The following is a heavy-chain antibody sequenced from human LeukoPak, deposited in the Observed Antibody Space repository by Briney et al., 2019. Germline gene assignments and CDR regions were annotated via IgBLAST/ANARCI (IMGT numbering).Heavy chain of an antibody. Sequence: SETLSLTCTVSGGSLSSHYWSWIRQPPGKGLEWIGYIYYSGSTNYNPSLKSRVTISVDTSKNQFSLKLSSVTAADTAVYYCARGGSLVVFSSGSVYFDYWGQGTLVTVSS. CDR3: ARGGSLVVFSSGSVYFDY. CDR2: IYYSGST. D-gene: IGHD3-10*01. V-gene: IGHV4-59*11. CDR1: GGSLSSHY. J-gene: IGHJ4*02.